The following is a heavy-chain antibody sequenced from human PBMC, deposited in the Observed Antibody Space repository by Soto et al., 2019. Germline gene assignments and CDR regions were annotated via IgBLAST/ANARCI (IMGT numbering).Heavy chain of an antibody. J-gene: IGHJ4*02. V-gene: IGHV3-23*01. Sequence: GESLKISCKGSGYTFSSYAMSWVRQAPGKGLEWVSAISGSGGSTYYADSVKGRFTISRDNSKNTLYLQMNSLRAEDTAAYYCAKDGYGGTFDYWGQGTQVTVSS. CDR2: ISGSGGST. CDR1: GYTFSSYA. D-gene: IGHD4-17*01. CDR3: AKDGYGGTFDY.